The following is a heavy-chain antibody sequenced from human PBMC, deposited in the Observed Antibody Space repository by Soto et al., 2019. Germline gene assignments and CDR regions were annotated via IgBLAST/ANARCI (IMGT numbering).Heavy chain of an antibody. V-gene: IGHV4-59*11. J-gene: IGHJ5*02. Sequence: QVQLQESGPRLVKPSETLSLTCTVSGGSIGSHYWSWIRQPPGKGLEWIGYIYYSGSTNYNPSLRSRVTISVDTSKNQFSLRLPSVTAADTAVYYCARYGSSPYNWFDPWGQGTLVTVSS. CDR2: IYYSGST. CDR3: ARYGSSPYNWFDP. D-gene: IGHD6-6*01. CDR1: GGSIGSHY.